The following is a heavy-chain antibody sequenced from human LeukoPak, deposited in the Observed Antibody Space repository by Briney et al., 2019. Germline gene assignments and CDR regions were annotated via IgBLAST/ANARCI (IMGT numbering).Heavy chain of an antibody. J-gene: IGHJ4*02. V-gene: IGHV1-69*11. CDR2: IIPILDKT. Sequence: ASLKVSCKASGGTFNIYAFSWVRQAPGQGLEWMGRIIPILDKTNYAQKFQGRVTLTADEPTSTAYMDLSSLRSEDTAVYYCARERGYCSSSSCYTGLKYWGQGTLVTVSS. CDR3: ARERGYCSSSSCYTGLKY. CDR1: GGTFNIYA. D-gene: IGHD2-2*02.